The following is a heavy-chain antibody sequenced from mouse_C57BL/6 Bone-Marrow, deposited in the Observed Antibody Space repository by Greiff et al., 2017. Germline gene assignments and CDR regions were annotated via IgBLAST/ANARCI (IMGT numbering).Heavy chain of an antibody. Sequence: VQLQQSGAELARPGASVKMSCKASGYTFTSYTMHWVKQRPGQGLEWIGYINPSSGYTKFNQRFKDKATLTADKSSSTAYMRLSSLTSEDSAVYYCARGYYFDYWGQGTTLTVSS. V-gene: IGHV1-4*01. CDR1: GYTFTSYT. J-gene: IGHJ2*01. CDR3: ARGYYFDY. CDR2: INPSSGYT.